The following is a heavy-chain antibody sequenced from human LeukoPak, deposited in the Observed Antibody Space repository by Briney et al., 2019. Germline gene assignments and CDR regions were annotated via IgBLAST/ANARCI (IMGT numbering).Heavy chain of an antibody. CDR3: ARDNLYVAGKFDY. CDR1: GYTFTGYY. CDR2: INPNSGDT. J-gene: IGHJ4*02. V-gene: IGHV1-2*02. Sequence: GASVKVSCKASGYTFTGYYMHWVRQAPGQGLEWMGWINPNSGDTNYAQKFQGRVTMTRDTSISTAYMELSRLRSDDTAVYYCARDNLYVAGKFDYWGQGTLVTVSS. D-gene: IGHD6-19*01.